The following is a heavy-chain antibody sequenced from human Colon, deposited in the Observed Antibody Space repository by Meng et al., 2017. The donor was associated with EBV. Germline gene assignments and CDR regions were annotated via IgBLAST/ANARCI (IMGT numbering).Heavy chain of an antibody. CDR3: ARGGYYSFDY. CDR1: GGSISSVYW. D-gene: IGHD5-18*01. J-gene: IGHJ4*02. V-gene: IGHV4-4*03. CDR2: IYHSGST. Sequence: VQRQESGPGLVKPPETPSLTCAVSGGSISSVYWWTWVRQSPGKGLEWIGEIYHSGSTNYNPSLKSRVTISVDKSKNQFSLKLTSVTAADTAVYYCARGGYYSFDYWGQRTLVTVSS.